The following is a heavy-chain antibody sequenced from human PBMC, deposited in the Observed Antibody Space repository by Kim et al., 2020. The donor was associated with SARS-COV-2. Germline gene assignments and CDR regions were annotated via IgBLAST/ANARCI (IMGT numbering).Heavy chain of an antibody. CDR2: IYYSGST. CDR1: GGSISSSSYY. Sequence: SETLSLTCTVSGGSISSSSYYWGWIRQPPGKGLEWIGSIYYSGSTYYNPSLKSRVTISVDTSKNQFSLKLSSVTAADTAVYYCARSWLQEVLWFDPWGQGTLVTVSS. CDR3: ARSWLQEVLWFDP. V-gene: IGHV4-39*01. D-gene: IGHD5-12*01. J-gene: IGHJ5*02.